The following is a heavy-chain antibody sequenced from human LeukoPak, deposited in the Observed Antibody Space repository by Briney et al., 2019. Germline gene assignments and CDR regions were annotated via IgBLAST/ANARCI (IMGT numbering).Heavy chain of an antibody. CDR3: ASYYGSGSYDY. V-gene: IGHV3-48*01. CDR2: FSSGSSSI. CDR1: GFTFRSYS. Sequence: GGSVRLSCAASGFTFRSYSMNWVRQAAGGGVVGLSYFSSGSSSIFCAVSVKGRFTISRDSEEHALYLQMNRLRAEDTAVYYCASYYGSGSYDYWGQGTLVTVSS. J-gene: IGHJ4*02. D-gene: IGHD3-10*01.